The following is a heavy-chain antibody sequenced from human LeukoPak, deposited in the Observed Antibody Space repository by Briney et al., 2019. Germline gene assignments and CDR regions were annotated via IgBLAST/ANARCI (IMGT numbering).Heavy chain of an antibody. Sequence: PSETLSLTCAVSGGSISSGGYSWSWIRQPPGKGLEGIGYIYHSGSTYYNPSLKSRVTISVDRSKNQFSLKLSSVTAADTAVYYCASHYYDSSGYYQEYFQHWGQGTLVTVSS. CDR2: IYHSGST. CDR3: ASHYYDSSGYYQEYFQH. J-gene: IGHJ1*01. V-gene: IGHV4-30-2*01. D-gene: IGHD3-22*01. CDR1: GGSISSGGYS.